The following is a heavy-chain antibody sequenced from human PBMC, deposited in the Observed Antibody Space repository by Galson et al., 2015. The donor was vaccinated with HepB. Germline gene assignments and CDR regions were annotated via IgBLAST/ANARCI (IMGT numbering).Heavy chain of an antibody. Sequence: SVKVSCKASGGTFSSYAISWVRQAPGQGLEWMGGIIPIFGTANYAQKFQGRVTITADESTSTAYMELSSLRSEDTAVYYCARDAEGARDGYNYGAFDIWGQGTMVTVSS. CDR2: IIPIFGTA. CDR3: ARDAEGARDGYNYGAFDI. CDR1: GGTFSSYA. D-gene: IGHD5-24*01. V-gene: IGHV1-69*13. J-gene: IGHJ3*02.